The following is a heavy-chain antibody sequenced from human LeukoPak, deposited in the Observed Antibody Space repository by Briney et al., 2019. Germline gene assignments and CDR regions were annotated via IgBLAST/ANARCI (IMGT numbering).Heavy chain of an antibody. V-gene: IGHV1-2*02. D-gene: IGHD2-15*01. CDR1: GYTFTGYY. J-gene: IGHJ3*02. Sequence: ASVKVSCKASGYTFTGYYMHWVRQAPGQGLEWMGWIIPNCGGTNYAQKFQGRVTMTRDTSISTAYMELSRLRSDDTAVYYCARDPNPSGGSAFDIWGQGTMVTVSS. CDR3: ARDPNPSGGSAFDI. CDR2: IIPNCGGT.